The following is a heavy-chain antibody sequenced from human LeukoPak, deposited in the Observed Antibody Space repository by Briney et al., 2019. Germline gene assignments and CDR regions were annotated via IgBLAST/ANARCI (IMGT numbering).Heavy chain of an antibody. CDR2: ISSSGSSI. CDR1: GFTFSDYY. V-gene: IGHV3-11*04. CDR3: AREHSSIGGMDV. J-gene: IGHJ6*02. D-gene: IGHD2-15*01. Sequence: GSLRLSCAASGFTFSDYYMSWIRQAPGKGLEWVSYISSSGSSIYYADSVRGRFTISRDNAKNSLYLQMNSLRAEDTAVYYCAREHSSIGGMDVWGQGTTVTVSS.